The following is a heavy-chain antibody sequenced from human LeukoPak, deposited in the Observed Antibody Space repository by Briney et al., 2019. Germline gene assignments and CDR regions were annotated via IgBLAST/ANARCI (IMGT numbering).Heavy chain of an antibody. CDR3: AKVWEWELLFHLRLNDAFDI. D-gene: IGHD1-26*01. V-gene: IGHV3-23*01. J-gene: IGHJ3*02. Sequence: GGSLRLSCAASGFTFSSYAMSWVRQAPGKGLEWVSAISGSGGSTYYADSVKGRFTISRDNSKNTLYLQMNSLRAEDTAVYYCAKVWEWELLFHLRLNDAFDIWGQGTVVTVSS. CDR2: ISGSGGST. CDR1: GFTFSSYA.